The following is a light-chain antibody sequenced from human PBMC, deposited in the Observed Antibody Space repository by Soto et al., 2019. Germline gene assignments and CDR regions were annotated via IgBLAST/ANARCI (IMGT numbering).Light chain of an antibody. CDR3: AAWDARLSAWV. Sequence: QSVLTQPPSASGTPGQRVTISCSGSSSNIGSDYVYWYQQLPGTAPTLLIYTNDQRPSGVPDRFSGSKSGTSASLAISGLRSEDEADYWCAAWDARLSAWVFGGGTKLTVL. J-gene: IGLJ3*02. CDR1: SSNIGSDY. CDR2: TND. V-gene: IGLV1-47*02.